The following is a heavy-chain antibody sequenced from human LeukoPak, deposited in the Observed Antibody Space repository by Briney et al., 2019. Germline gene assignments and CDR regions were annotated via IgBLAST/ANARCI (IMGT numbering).Heavy chain of an antibody. Sequence: AGGSLRLSCAASGFTSSNYWMHWVRQAPGKGLVWVSRINSDGSSTSQADSVKGRFTISRDNGKNTLYLQMNSLRAEDTAVYYCARPTRRDGYSGVDSWGRGTLVTVSS. CDR1: GFTSSNYW. J-gene: IGHJ4*02. D-gene: IGHD5-24*01. CDR2: INSDGSST. V-gene: IGHV3-74*01. CDR3: ARPTRRDGYSGVDS.